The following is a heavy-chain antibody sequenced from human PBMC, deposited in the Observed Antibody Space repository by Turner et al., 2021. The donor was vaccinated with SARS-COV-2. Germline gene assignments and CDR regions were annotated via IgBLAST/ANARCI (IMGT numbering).Heavy chain of an antibody. CDR2: ISYDGSNK. V-gene: IGHV3-30-3*01. Sequence: QVQLVESGGGVVQPGRSLRLSCAASGFTFSSYVMHWVRQAPGKGLEWVAVISYDGSNKYYADSVKGRFTISRDNSKNTLYLQINSLRAEDTAVYYCARDSGDFDYWGQGTLVTVSS. CDR1: GFTFSSYV. D-gene: IGHD3-10*01. CDR3: ARDSGDFDY. J-gene: IGHJ4*02.